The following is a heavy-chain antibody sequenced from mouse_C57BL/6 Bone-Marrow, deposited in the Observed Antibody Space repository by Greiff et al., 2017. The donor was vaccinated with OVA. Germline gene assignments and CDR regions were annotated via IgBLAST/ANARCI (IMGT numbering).Heavy chain of an antibody. CDR1: GYTFTSYW. D-gene: IGHD2-4*01. CDR2: IDPNSGGT. Sequence: QVQLKQPGAELVKPGASVKLSCKASGYTFTSYWMHWVKQRPGRGLEWIGRIDPNSGGTKYNEKFKSKATLTVDKPSSTAYMQLSSLTSEDSAVYYCAKGALYDYDVGFAYWGQGTLVTVSA. CDR3: AKGALYDYDVGFAY. V-gene: IGHV1-72*01. J-gene: IGHJ3*01.